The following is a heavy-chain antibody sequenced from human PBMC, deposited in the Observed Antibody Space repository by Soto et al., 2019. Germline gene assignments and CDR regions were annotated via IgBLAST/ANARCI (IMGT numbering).Heavy chain of an antibody. Sequence: QLQLQESGPGLVKPSETLSLTCTVSGGSISSSSYYWGWIRQPPGKGLEWIGSIYYSGSTYYNPSLKSRVTISVDTSKNQFSLKLSSVTAADTAVYYCARLPRIVVVSEWGQGTLVTVSS. J-gene: IGHJ4*02. CDR1: GGSISSSSYY. D-gene: IGHD2-21*01. V-gene: IGHV4-39*01. CDR2: IYYSGST. CDR3: ARLPRIVVVSE.